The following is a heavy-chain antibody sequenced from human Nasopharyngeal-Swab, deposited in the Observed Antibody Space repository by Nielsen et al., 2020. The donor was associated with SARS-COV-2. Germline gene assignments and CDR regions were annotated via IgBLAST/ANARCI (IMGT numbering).Heavy chain of an antibody. Sequence: GESLKISCAASGSTFSSYSMNWVRQAPGKGLEWVSSISSSSSYIYYADSVKGRFTISRDNAKNSLYLQMNSLRAEDTAVYYCARITVAGDYYYGMDVWGQGTTVTVSS. D-gene: IGHD6-19*01. CDR2: ISSSSSYI. CDR1: GSTFSSYS. J-gene: IGHJ6*02. CDR3: ARITVAGDYYYGMDV. V-gene: IGHV3-21*01.